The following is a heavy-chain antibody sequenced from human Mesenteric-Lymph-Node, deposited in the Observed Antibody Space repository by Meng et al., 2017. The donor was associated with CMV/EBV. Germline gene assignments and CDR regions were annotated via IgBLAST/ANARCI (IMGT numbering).Heavy chain of an antibody. CDR2: IYHSGST. V-gene: IGHV4-38-2*02. CDR1: GGSFSGNF. Sequence: SETLSLTCTVYGGSFSGNFWGWIRQPPGKGLEWIGSIYHSGSTYYNPSLKSRVTISVDTSKNQFSLKLSSVTAADTAVYYCARVGGVPAAMYYYHAMDVWGQGTTVTVSS. D-gene: IGHD2-2*01. J-gene: IGHJ6*02. CDR3: ARVGGVPAAMYYYHAMDV.